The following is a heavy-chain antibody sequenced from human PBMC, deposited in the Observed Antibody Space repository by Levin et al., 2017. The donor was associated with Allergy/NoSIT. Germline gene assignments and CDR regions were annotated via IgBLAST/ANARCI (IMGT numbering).Heavy chain of an antibody. V-gene: IGHV4-59*01. CDR2: IYYSGST. CDR3: ARALDGDYYYYYYMDV. J-gene: IGHJ6*03. Sequence: SQTLSLTCTVSGGSISSSYWSWIRQPPGKGLEWIGYIYYSGSTNYNPSLKSRVTISVDTSKNQFSLKLSSVTAADTAVYYCARALDGDYYYYYYMDVWGKGTTVTVSS. D-gene: IGHD4-17*01. CDR1: GGSISSSY.